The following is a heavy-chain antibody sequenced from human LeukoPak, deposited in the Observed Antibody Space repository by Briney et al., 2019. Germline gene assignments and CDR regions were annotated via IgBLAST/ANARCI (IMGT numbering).Heavy chain of an antibody. CDR1: GFTFNAFG. V-gene: IGHV3-48*04. Sequence: GGSLRLSCAASGFTFNAFGMNWVRQAPGKGLEWVSYIGTTSGAIYYADSVKGRFTISRDNAKNSLYLQMNSLRVEDTAVYYCAKEGRSLQTYWGQGTLVTVSS. J-gene: IGHJ4*02. CDR2: IGTTSGAI. CDR3: AKEGRSLQTY. D-gene: IGHD5-24*01.